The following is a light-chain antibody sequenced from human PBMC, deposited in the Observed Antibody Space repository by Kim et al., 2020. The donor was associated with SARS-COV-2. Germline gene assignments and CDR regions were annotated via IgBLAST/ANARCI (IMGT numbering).Light chain of an antibody. Sequence: ATINCMSSRSLLYSSSNKNYLTWYQQKPRQPPKLLISWASTRESGVPERFSGSGSGTDVTLTISSLQAEDVAVYHCQKYYSSPLTFGGGTKVDIK. CDR2: WAS. CDR1: RSLLYSSSNKNY. V-gene: IGKV4-1*01. J-gene: IGKJ4*01. CDR3: QKYYSSPLT.